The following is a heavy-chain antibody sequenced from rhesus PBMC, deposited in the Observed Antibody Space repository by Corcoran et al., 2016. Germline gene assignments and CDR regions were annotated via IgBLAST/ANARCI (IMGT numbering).Heavy chain of an antibody. Sequence: QVQLVQSGAEVKKPGASVKLSCKASGYTFTSYSINWVRQAPGQGLEGMGRNTPSNGNTDYAKKFQGRATMTRDTSTRTAYLELSSLRSEDTAVYYCAGGGYSGNYRAFDFWGQGLRVTVSS. CDR2: NTPSNGNT. CDR3: AGGGYSGNYRAFDF. CDR1: GYTFTSYS. D-gene: IGHD1S39*01. V-gene: IGHV1-200*01. J-gene: IGHJ3*01.